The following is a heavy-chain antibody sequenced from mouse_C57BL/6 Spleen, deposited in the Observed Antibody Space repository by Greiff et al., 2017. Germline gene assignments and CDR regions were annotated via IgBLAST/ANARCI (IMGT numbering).Heavy chain of an antibody. CDR2: IDPSDSYT. CDR1: GYTFPSYW. Sequence: QVQLQQPGAELVKPGASVKLSCKASGYTFPSYWMQWVKQRPGQGLEWIGEIDPSDSYTNDNQKFKGKATLTVDTSSNTAYMQLSILTSGDSAVYYCARADYYGSRYYFAYWGQGTTLTVSS. CDR3: ARADYYGSRYYFAY. J-gene: IGHJ2*01. D-gene: IGHD1-1*01. V-gene: IGHV1-50*01.